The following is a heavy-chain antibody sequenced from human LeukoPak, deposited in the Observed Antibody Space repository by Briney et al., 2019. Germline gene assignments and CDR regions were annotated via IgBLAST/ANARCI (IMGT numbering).Heavy chain of an antibody. J-gene: IGHJ6*02. Sequence: GGSLRLSCAASGFTFDDYAMHWVRQAPGKGLEWVSGISWNSGSIGYADSVKGRFTISRDNAKNSLYLQMNSLRAEDTALYYCAKGFTDIVVVPAATVPYYYYYCMDVWGQGTTVTVSS. V-gene: IGHV3-9*01. CDR1: GFTFDDYA. CDR2: ISWNSGSI. CDR3: AKGFTDIVVVPAATVPYYYYYCMDV. D-gene: IGHD2-2*01.